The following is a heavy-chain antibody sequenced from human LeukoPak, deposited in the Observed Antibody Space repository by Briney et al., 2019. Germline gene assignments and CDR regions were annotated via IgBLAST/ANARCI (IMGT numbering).Heavy chain of an antibody. CDR2: INRDRSER. V-gene: IGHV3-7*03. CDR1: GFTFSNYW. Sequence: GGSLRLSCAASGFTFSNYWMTWVRQAPGKGLEWVANINRDRSERYYVDSVKGRFTISRDDAKSSLYLQMNSLRAEDTAVYYCARRNAMDVWGQGTTVIVFS. J-gene: IGHJ6*02. CDR3: ARRNAMDV.